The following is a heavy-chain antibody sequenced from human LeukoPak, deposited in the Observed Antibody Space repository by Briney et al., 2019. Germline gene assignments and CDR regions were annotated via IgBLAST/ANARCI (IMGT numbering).Heavy chain of an antibody. CDR3: ARGTRDHLGYLDL. Sequence: SQTLSLTCTVSGGSISSGGYYWSWIRQPPGKGLEWIGYIYRSGSTYYNPSLKSRVTISVDRSKNQFSLKLSSVTAADTAVYYCARGTRDHLGYLDLWGRGTLVTVSS. CDR1: GGSISSGGYY. CDR2: IYRSGST. V-gene: IGHV4-30-2*01. J-gene: IGHJ2*01. D-gene: IGHD2-21*02.